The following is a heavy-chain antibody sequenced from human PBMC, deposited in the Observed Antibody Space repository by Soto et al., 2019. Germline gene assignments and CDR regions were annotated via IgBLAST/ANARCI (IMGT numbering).Heavy chain of an antibody. V-gene: IGHV1-69*13. CDR1: GGTFSSYA. Sequence: SVKVSCKAAGGTFSSYAISWVRQAPGQGLEWMGGIIPIFGTANYAQTFQGRVTITADESTSTAYMELSSLRSEDTAVYYCARVYDSSGYHYGYYYYGMDVWGQGTTVTVSS. CDR2: IIPIFGTA. J-gene: IGHJ6*02. CDR3: ARVYDSSGYHYGYYYYGMDV. D-gene: IGHD3-22*01.